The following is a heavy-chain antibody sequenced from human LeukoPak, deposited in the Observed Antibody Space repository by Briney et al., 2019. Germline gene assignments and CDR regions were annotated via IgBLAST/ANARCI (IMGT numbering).Heavy chain of an antibody. CDR3: AGDWNGDHVIEY. V-gene: IGHV3-66*01. D-gene: IGHD3-16*01. Sequence: GGSLRLSCAASGFTVSSNYMSWVRQAPGKGLEWVSVIYTDDSTYYTDSVKGRFAISRDISKITLYLQMNSLRGDDTAVYYCAGDWNGDHVIEYWGQGILVTVSS. CDR2: IYTDDST. CDR1: GFTVSSNY. J-gene: IGHJ4*02.